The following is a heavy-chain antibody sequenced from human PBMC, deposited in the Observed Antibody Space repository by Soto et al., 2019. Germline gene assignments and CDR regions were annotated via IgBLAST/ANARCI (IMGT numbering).Heavy chain of an antibody. V-gene: IGHV4-34*01. D-gene: IGHD5-12*01. J-gene: IGHJ5*02. CDR1: GGSFSRYY. Sequence: SETLSLTCDVYGGSFSRYYWNWIRQPPGKGLEWLGKINHSGSTNYNPSLESRVTISLDTSKTQFSLKLTSVTAADTAVYYCARGEGRLVGTWFDPWGQGTLVTVSS. CDR2: INHSGST. CDR3: ARGEGRLVGTWFDP.